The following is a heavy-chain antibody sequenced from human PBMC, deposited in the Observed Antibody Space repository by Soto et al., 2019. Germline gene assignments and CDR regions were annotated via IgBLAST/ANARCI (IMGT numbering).Heavy chain of an antibody. CDR1: GFTFSSSA. CDR2: VSANGQGI. V-gene: IGHV3-23*01. J-gene: IGHJ4*02. Sequence: SCAASGFTFSSSAISWVRQAPGKGLEWVSAVSANGQGIYYADSVRGRFTISRDNSKNTVFLHMDSLSAEDTAVYYCAKDRRYPRDYFHYWGQGTLVTVSS. D-gene: IGHD2-2*01. CDR3: AKDRRYPRDYFHY.